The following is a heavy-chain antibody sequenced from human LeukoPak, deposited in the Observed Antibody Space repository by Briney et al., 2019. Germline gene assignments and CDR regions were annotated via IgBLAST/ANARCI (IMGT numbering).Heavy chain of an antibody. V-gene: IGHV1-46*01. D-gene: IGHD6-19*01. Sequence: ASVKVSCKASGYTFTGYYMHWVRQAPGQGLEWMGLINPSGGSTNYAQKFQGRVTMTRDTSTSTVYMELSSLRSEDTAVYFCARRAVGNSYYYSMDVWGKGTTVTVSS. CDR3: ARRAVGNSYYYSMDV. J-gene: IGHJ6*03. CDR1: GYTFTGYY. CDR2: INPSGGST.